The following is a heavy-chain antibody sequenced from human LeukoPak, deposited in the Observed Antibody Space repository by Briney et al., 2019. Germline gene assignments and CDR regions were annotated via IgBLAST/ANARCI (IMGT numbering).Heavy chain of an antibody. J-gene: IGHJ4*02. CDR2: IYHSGST. V-gene: IGHV4-30-2*01. CDR3: ARAYSSSSVHGYYFDY. CDR1: GGSISSGGYS. Sequence: PSETLSLTCAVSGGSISSGGYSWSWIRQPPGKGLEWIGYIYHSGSTYYNPSLKSRVTISVDRSKNRFSLKLSSVTAADTAVCYCARAYSSSSVHGYYFDYWGQGTLVTVSS. D-gene: IGHD6-6*01.